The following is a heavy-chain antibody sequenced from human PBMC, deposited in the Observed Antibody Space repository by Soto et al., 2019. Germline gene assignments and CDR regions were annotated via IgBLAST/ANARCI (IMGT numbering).Heavy chain of an antibody. CDR1: GYTLTELS. CDR2: FDPEDGET. J-gene: IGHJ4*02. CDR3: ATDTFGAVITQLPKLSFDY. V-gene: IGHV1-24*01. D-gene: IGHD3-3*01. Sequence: ASVKVSCKVSGYTLTELSMHWVRQAPGKGLEWMGGFDPEDGETIYAQKFQGRVTMTEDTSTDTAYMELSSLRSEDTAVYYCATDTFGAVITQLPKLSFDYWGQGTLVTVSS.